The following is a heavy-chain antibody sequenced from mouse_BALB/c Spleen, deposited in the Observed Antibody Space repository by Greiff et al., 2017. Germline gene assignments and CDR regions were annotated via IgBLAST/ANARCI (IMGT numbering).Heavy chain of an antibody. CDR2: IYPSDSYT. V-gene: IGHV1-69*02. CDR3: TMRYFDV. CDR1: GYTFTSYW. Sequence: QVQLQQPGAELVRPGASVKLSCKASGYTFTSYWINWVKQRPGQGLEWIGNIYPSDSYTNYNQKFKDKATLTVDKSSSTAYMQLSSPTSEDSAVYYCTMRYFDVWGAGTTVTVSA. J-gene: IGHJ1*01.